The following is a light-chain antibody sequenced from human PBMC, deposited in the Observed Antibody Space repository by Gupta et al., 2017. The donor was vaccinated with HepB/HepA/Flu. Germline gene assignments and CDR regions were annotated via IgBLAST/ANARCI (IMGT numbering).Light chain of an antibody. Sequence: DIVMTLSHVSLCVSLGERATINCKTSQSSFDSPKNKNYLDWYQQKPGQPPKLLINWASTRESGVPDRFSGSGSGTDFTLTISSLQAEDVAIYYCQQNYSTQSIFGQGTKLEIK. CDR1: QSSFDSPKNKNY. CDR3: QQNYSTQSI. CDR2: WAS. J-gene: IGKJ2*02. V-gene: IGKV4-1*01.